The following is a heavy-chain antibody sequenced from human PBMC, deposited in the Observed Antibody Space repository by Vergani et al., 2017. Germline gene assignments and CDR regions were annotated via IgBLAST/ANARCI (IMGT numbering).Heavy chain of an antibody. Sequence: QVQLQESGPGLVKPSQTLSLTCTVSGGSISSGDYYWSWIRQPPGKGLEWIGYIYYSGRTYYNPSLKSRVTISVDTSKNQFSLKLSSVTAADTAVYYCARSINLVHSTTYAFDIWGQGTMVTVSS. CDR1: GGSISSGDYY. CDR2: IYYSGRT. J-gene: IGHJ3*02. V-gene: IGHV4-30-4*01. CDR3: ARSINLVHSTTYAFDI. D-gene: IGHD2/OR15-2a*01.